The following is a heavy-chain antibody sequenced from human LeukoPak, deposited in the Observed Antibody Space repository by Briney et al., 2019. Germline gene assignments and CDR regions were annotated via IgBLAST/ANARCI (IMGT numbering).Heavy chain of an antibody. CDR3: AKHPNYDILTGYKGGFDY. V-gene: IGHV3-9*01. Sequence: GGSLRLSCAASGFTFDDYAMHWVRQAPGKGLEWVSGISWNSGSIGYADSVKGRFTISRDNSKNTLYLQMNSLRAEDTAVYYCAKHPNYDILTGYKGGFDYWGQGTLVTVSS. CDR1: GFTFDDYA. CDR2: ISWNSGSI. D-gene: IGHD3-9*01. J-gene: IGHJ4*02.